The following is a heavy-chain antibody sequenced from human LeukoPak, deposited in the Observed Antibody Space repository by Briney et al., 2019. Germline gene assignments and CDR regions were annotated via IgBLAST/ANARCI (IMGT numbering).Heavy chain of an antibody. J-gene: IGHJ4*02. CDR2: ISGSGGST. V-gene: IGHV3-23*01. D-gene: IGHD6-19*01. Sequence: GGSLRLSCAASGFTFSSYAMNWVRQAPGEGLEWVSTISGSGGSTHYADSVKGRFTISRDNSKNTLYLQMNSLRAEDTAVYYCAKDLRQWLSYYFDNWGQGTLVTVSS. CDR1: GFTFSSYA. CDR3: AKDLRQWLSYYFDN.